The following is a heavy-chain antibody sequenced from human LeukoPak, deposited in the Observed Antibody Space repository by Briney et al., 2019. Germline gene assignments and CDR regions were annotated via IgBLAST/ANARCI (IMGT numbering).Heavy chain of an antibody. CDR3: ARVGRNDY. J-gene: IGHJ4*02. CDR2: INHSGST. V-gene: IGHV4-30-2*01. Sequence: PSQTLSPTCTVSGGSISSGGYYWSWIRQPPGKGLEWIGEINHSGSTNYNPSLKSRVTISVDTSKNQFSLKLSSVTAADTAVYYCARVGRNDYWGQGTLVTVSS. CDR1: GGSISSGGYY.